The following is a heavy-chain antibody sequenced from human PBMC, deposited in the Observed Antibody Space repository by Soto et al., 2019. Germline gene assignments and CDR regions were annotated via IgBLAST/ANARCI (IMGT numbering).Heavy chain of an antibody. CDR2: IYYSGST. J-gene: IGHJ4*02. D-gene: IGHD6-19*01. CDR1: GGSISSGDYY. V-gene: IGHV4-30-4*01. CDR3: ARLLGSTGSYGGYYFDS. Sequence: SEPLSLTCSVSGGSISSGDYYWTWIRQPPGKGLEWIGYIYYSGSTYYNPSLESRISMSVADSKNQFSLKLSSVTAADTAVYYCARLLGSTGSYGGYYFDSWGQGALVTVSS.